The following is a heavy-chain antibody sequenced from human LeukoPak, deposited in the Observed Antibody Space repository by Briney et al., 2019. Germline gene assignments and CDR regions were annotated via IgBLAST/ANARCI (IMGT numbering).Heavy chain of an antibody. CDR1: GDSVSSNSAA. V-gene: IGHV6-1*01. Sequence: SQTLSLTCAISGDSVSSNSAARNWIRQSPSRGLEWLGRTYYRSKWYNDYAVSVKSRITINPDTSKNQFSLQLSSVTAADTAVYYCARLIQLWLDVRSTYFDYWGQGTLVTVSS. CDR2: TYYRSKWYN. CDR3: ARLIQLWLDVRSTYFDY. J-gene: IGHJ4*02. D-gene: IGHD5-18*01.